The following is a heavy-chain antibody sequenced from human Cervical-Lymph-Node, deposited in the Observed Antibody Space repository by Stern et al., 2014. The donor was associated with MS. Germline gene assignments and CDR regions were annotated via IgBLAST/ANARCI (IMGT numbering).Heavy chain of an antibody. CDR2: ISVDTGNT. CDR3: VKGLYYYDSSGSKGDF. Sequence: QVQLVESGAEVKKPGASVRVSCKASGYSFSTYGISWVRQAPGQGLEWMGWISVDTGNTQYAQKFQGRVTLTTDTSTTTAYMELRSLTSDDTAVYYCVKGLYYYDSSGSKGDFWGQGSLVTVSS. CDR1: GYSFSTYG. V-gene: IGHV1-18*01. J-gene: IGHJ4*02. D-gene: IGHD3-22*01.